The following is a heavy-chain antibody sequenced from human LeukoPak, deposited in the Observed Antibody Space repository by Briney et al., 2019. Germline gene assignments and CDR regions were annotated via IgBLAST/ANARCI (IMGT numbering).Heavy chain of an antibody. CDR2: IYYTGTT. J-gene: IGHJ4*02. CDR1: GGSISNTNYY. D-gene: IGHD3-22*01. V-gene: IGHV4-39*07. Sequence: SETLSLTCTVSGGSISNTNYYWAWIRQPPGRGLEWIGSIYYTGTTFDNPSLKSRVTLSVDTSKNQFSLKLSSVTAADTAVYYCARAGSSGYLYYFDYWGQGTLVTVSS. CDR3: ARAGSSGYLYYFDY.